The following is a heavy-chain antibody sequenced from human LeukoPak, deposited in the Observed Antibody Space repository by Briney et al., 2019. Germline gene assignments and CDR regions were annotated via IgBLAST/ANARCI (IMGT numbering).Heavy chain of an antibody. CDR2: ISYDGSNK. D-gene: IGHD3-22*01. CDR1: GFTFSSYG. CDR3: AKDSRKYYYDSSGYSANDY. J-gene: IGHJ4*02. Sequence: GGSLRLSCAASGFTFSSYGMHWVRQAPGKGLEWVAVISYDGSNKYYADSVKGRFTISRDNSKNTLYLQMNSLRAEDTAVYYCAKDSRKYYYDSSGYSANDYWGQGTLVTVSS. V-gene: IGHV3-30*18.